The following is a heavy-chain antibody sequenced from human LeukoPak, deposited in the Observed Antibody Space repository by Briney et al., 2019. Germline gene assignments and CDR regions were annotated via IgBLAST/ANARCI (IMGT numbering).Heavy chain of an antibody. V-gene: IGHV1-69*01. CDR1: GGTFSSYA. CDR3: ARPRIVGADDAFDI. Sequence: SVKVSCKASGGTFSSYAISWVRQAPGQGLEWMGGIIPIFGTANYAQKFQGRVTITADESTSTAYMELSSLTSEDTAVYYCARPRIVGADDAFDIWGQGTMVTVSS. J-gene: IGHJ3*02. D-gene: IGHD1-26*01. CDR2: IIPIFGTA.